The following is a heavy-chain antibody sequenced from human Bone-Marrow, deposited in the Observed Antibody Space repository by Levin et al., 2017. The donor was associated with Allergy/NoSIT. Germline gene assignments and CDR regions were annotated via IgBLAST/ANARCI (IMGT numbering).Heavy chain of an antibody. CDR2: ISSGSGYI. Sequence: GGSLRLSCAASGFTFSDYTLNWVRQAPGKALEWISSISSGSGYIYYADSVKGRFTISRDNAKNSLFLQMNSLRAEDTAVYYCVSSHSSDWPRNFDHWGQGTLVTVSS. CDR3: VSSHSSDWPRNFDH. V-gene: IGHV3-21*01. J-gene: IGHJ4*02. CDR1: GFTFSDYT. D-gene: IGHD6-13*01.